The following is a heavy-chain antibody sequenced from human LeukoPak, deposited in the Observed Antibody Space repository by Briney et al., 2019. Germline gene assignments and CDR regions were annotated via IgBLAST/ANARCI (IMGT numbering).Heavy chain of an antibody. CDR2: INWNGGRT. Sequence: GGSLRLSCAPSGFTFDAYGMSWVGQAPGKGLEWVSGINWNGGRTGYADSVKGRCTSLRDNAKNSLYLRMNSLRAEDTALYYCARDHRQTDWWELLTFDYWSQGTLVTVS. CDR1: GFTFDAYG. J-gene: IGHJ4*02. V-gene: IGHV3-20*04. D-gene: IGHD1-26*01. CDR3: ARDHRQTDWWELLTFDY.